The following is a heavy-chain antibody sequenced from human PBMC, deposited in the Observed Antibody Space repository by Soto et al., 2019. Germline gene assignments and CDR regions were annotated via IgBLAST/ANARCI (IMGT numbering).Heavy chain of an antibody. Sequence: GASVKVSCKASGFTFTASAMHWVRQASGKGLEWVGRIRSKALSYATAYAASVQGRFTISRDDSENTAYLQMNSLKTEDTAVYYCLRASWNYYYYGMDIWGQGTTVTVSS. J-gene: IGHJ6*02. D-gene: IGHD1-1*01. V-gene: IGHV3-73*01. CDR2: IRSKALSYAT. CDR1: GFTFTASA. CDR3: LRASWNYYYYGMDI.